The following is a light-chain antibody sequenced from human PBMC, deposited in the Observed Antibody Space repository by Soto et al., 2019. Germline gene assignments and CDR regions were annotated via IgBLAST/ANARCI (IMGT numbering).Light chain of an antibody. CDR3: ATWADGLNSYV. CDR2: SNN. J-gene: IGLJ1*01. CDR1: SSNIGGNS. V-gene: IGLV1-44*01. Sequence: QSVMTQPPSVSAAPGQKVTISCSGSSSNIGGNSVSWYQQLPGTAPKLLIFSNNQRPSGVPDRFSGSKSGTSASLANSGLQSEDEADYYCATWADGLNSYVFGTGTKLTVL.